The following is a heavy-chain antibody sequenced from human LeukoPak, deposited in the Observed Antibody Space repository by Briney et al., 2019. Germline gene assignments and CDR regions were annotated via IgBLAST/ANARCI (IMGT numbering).Heavy chain of an antibody. CDR3: ARDPYSGSYGNYYYYSMDV. V-gene: IGHV3-74*01. D-gene: IGHD1-26*01. CDR2: INTDGSST. CDR1: GFIFSSYW. J-gene: IGHJ6*03. Sequence: GGSLRLSCAASGFIFSSYWTHWVRHAPGKGLVWVSRINTDGSSTSYADSVKGRFTISRDNAKNSLYLQMNSLRAEDTAVYYCARDPYSGSYGNYYYYSMDVWGKGTTVTISS.